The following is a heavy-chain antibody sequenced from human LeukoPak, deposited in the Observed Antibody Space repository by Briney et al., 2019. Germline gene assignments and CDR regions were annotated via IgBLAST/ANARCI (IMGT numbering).Heavy chain of an antibody. D-gene: IGHD3-22*01. CDR2: ISSNGGST. CDR3: ARDLMEGSGYYYPCY. CDR1: GFTFSSYG. V-gene: IGHV3-64*01. Sequence: PGGSLRLSCAASGFTFSSYGMHWVRQAPGKGLEYFSAISSNGGSTYYANSVKGRFTISRNNSKNTLYLQMGSLRAEDMAVYYCARDLMEGSGYYYPCYWGQGTLVTVSS. J-gene: IGHJ4*02.